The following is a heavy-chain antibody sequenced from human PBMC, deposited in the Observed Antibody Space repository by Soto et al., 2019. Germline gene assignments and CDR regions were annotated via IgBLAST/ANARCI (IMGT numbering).Heavy chain of an antibody. J-gene: IGHJ4*02. CDR1: GGSFSGYY. CDR2: INHSGST. Sequence: PSETLSLTCAVYGGSFSGYYWSWIRQPPGKGLEWIGEINHSGSTNYNPSLKSRVTISVDTSKNQFSLKLSSVTAADTAVYYCARGIKTGRRKIFDYWGQGTLVTVSS. D-gene: IGHD1-1*01. V-gene: IGHV4-34*01. CDR3: ARGIKTGRRKIFDY.